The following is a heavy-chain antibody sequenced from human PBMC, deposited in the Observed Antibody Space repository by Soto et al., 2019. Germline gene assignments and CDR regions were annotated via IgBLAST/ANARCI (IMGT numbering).Heavy chain of an antibody. CDR2: IYPGDSDT. Sequence: PGESLKISCKGSGYSFTSYWIGWVRQMPGKGLEWMGIIYPGDSDTRYSPSFQGQVTISADKSISTAYLQWSSLKASDTAMYYCARRRFLEWLPGAPSGKGAFDIWGQGTMVTVSS. D-gene: IGHD3-3*01. CDR1: GYSFTSYW. V-gene: IGHV5-51*01. CDR3: ARRRFLEWLPGAPSGKGAFDI. J-gene: IGHJ3*02.